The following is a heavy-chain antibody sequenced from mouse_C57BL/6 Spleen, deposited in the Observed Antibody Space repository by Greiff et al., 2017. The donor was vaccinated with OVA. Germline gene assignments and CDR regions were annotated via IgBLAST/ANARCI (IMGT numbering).Heavy chain of an antibody. CDR3: ARNLGPRSSPVAC. CDR2: IWSGGST. D-gene: IGHD1-1*01. J-gene: IGHJ3*01. V-gene: IGHV2-2*01. Sequence: VMLVESGPGLVQPSQSLSITCTVSGFSLTSYGVHWVRQSPGKGLEWLGVIWSGGSTDYNAAFISRLSISKDKSKSELFFKMSRLQADDTAIYYCARNLGPRSSPVACWGQGTLVTVSA. CDR1: GFSLTSYG.